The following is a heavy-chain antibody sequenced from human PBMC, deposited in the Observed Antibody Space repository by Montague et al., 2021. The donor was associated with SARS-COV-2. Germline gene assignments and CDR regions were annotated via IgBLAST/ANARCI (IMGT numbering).Heavy chain of an antibody. Sequence: SETLSLTCEVSGDSISSYYWSWIRQSPGKGLEWIGYVYYTGSTEYNPSLKTRVTLSLDTPRNHFSLKLSSVTAADTAVYYCARAQNTCFIANCVNYFEVWGLGALVTVSS. V-gene: IGHV4-59*01. CDR1: GDSISSYY. CDR2: VYYTGST. J-gene: IGHJ4*02. D-gene: IGHD1-1*01. CDR3: ARAQNTCFIANCVNYFEV.